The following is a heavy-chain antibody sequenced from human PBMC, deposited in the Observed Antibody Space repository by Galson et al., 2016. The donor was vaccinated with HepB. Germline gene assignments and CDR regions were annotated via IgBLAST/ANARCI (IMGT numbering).Heavy chain of an antibody. CDR1: GFTFSRYG. CDR3: ARDSFTIFGVTPNWFDP. V-gene: IGHV3-33*01. Sequence: SLRLSCAASGFTFSRYGMHWVRQAPGKGLEWVAVILYDGSKKYYADSVTGRFTISRDNSKNTLYLQMNSLRAEETAVYYCARDSFTIFGVTPNWFDPWGQGTLVTVSS. J-gene: IGHJ5*02. CDR2: ILYDGSKK. D-gene: IGHD3-3*01.